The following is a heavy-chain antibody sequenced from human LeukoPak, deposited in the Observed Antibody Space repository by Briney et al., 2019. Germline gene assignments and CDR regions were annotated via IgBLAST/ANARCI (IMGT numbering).Heavy chain of an antibody. CDR2: ISSSSSNT. J-gene: IGHJ4*02. CDR3: VYGDNRGY. Sequence: PGGSLRLSCAASGFTFSSSTMNWVRQAPGQGLEWVSSISSSSSNTHYADSVKGRFTISGDNAKNSLYLQMNSLRDEDTAVYYCVYGDNRGYWGQGTLVTVSS. V-gene: IGHV3-21*01. CDR1: GFTFSSST. D-gene: IGHD4-17*01.